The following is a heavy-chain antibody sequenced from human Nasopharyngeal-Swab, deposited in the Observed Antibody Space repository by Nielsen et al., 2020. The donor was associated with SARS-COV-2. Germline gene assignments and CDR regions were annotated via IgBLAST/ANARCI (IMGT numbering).Heavy chain of an antibody. CDR2: ISGDGGST. V-gene: IGHV3-74*01. J-gene: IGHJ4*02. CDR1: GFTFSSFW. Sequence: GGSLRLSCVASGFTFSSFWMHWVRQVPGKGLVWISRISGDGGSTSYADSVKGRLTISRDNAKNTLYLQINTLTGEDTAVYHCARGSGPHGSWDYWGQGTLVTVSS. D-gene: IGHD1-26*01. CDR3: ARGSGPHGSWDY.